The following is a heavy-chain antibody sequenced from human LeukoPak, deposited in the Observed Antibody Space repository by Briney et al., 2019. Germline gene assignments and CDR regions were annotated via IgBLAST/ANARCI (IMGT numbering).Heavy chain of an antibody. Sequence: ASVKVSCKTSGYTFSNYGISWVRQAPGQGLEWMGWISAYNGYTHYAQKLQRRVTMTTDTSTNTAYMELMSLRSDDTAVYYCATVCGGSTNNCYNERGDYFDFWGQGTLVTVSS. CDR2: ISAYNGYT. CDR1: GYTFSNYG. V-gene: IGHV1-18*01. J-gene: IGHJ4*02. CDR3: ATVCGGSTNNCYNERGDYFDF. D-gene: IGHD2-2*02.